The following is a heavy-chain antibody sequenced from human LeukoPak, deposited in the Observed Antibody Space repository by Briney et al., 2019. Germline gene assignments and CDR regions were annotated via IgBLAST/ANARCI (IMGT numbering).Heavy chain of an antibody. Sequence: GASVKVSCKASGYSFSDYGINWVRQAPGQGLEWMGWISPDNSNTKKFQKNQGRVIMTTDISTSTAYMEVTNLRSDDTAVYYCARGGILWGSHPANPFDYWGQGTLVTVSS. CDR1: GYSFSDYG. J-gene: IGHJ4*02. V-gene: IGHV1-18*01. D-gene: IGHD7-27*01. CDR2: ISPDNSNT. CDR3: ARGGILWGSHPANPFDY.